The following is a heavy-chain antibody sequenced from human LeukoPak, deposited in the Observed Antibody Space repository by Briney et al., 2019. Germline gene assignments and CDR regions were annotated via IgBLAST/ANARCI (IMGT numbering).Heavy chain of an antibody. Sequence: PSETLSLTCTVSGGSISSYFWSWLRQPPGKGLEWIGHIYYSGTINYNPSLKSRVTISVDTSKNQFSLKLSSVTAADTAVYYCASLIRYDILTGYSDFDYWGQGTLVTVSS. J-gene: IGHJ4*02. CDR2: IYYSGTI. CDR3: ASLIRYDILTGYSDFDY. V-gene: IGHV4-59*12. CDR1: GGSISSYF. D-gene: IGHD3-9*01.